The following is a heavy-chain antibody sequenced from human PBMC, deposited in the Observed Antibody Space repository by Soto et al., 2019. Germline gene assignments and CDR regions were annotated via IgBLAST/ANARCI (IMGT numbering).Heavy chain of an antibody. CDR1: GFTFSNYG. CDR2: ISYEGSNK. CDR3: VKDGNEYKSGWYAPSLDY. V-gene: IGHV3-30*18. Sequence: HLVDSGGGVVQPGRSLRLSCAASGFTFSNYGMHWVRQAPGKGLERVAVISYEGSNKYYSDSVNGRFTISRHNSNKTLYLQMNSLRPEDRAVYFCVKDGNEYKSGWYAPSLDYWGQGTLVTVSS. J-gene: IGHJ4*02. D-gene: IGHD6-19*01.